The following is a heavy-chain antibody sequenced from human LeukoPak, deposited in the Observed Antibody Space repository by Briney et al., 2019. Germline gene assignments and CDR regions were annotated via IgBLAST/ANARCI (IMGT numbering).Heavy chain of an antibody. Sequence: SETLSLTCTVSGGSISSYYWSWIRQPPGKGLEWIGYIYYSGSTNYNPSLKSRVTISVDTSKNQFSLKLSSVTAADTAVYYCAREWCGITMIVAPGWFDPWGQGTLVTVSS. CDR3: AREWCGITMIVAPGWFDP. J-gene: IGHJ5*02. CDR2: IYYSGST. CDR1: GGSISSYY. D-gene: IGHD3-22*01. V-gene: IGHV4-59*12.